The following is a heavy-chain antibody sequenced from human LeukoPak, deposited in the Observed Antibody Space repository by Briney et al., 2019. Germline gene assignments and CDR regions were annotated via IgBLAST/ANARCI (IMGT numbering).Heavy chain of an antibody. J-gene: IGHJ5*02. CDR2: INHSGST. CDR1: GGCFSGYY. CDR3: AKVLYWFDP. V-gene: IGHV4-34*01. Sequence: SETLSLTCAVYGGCFSGYYWSWIRQPPGKGLEWIGEINHSGSTNYNPSLKSRVTISVDTSKNQFSLKLSSVTAADTAVYYCAKVLYWFDPWGQGTLVTVSS. D-gene: IGHD2-15*01.